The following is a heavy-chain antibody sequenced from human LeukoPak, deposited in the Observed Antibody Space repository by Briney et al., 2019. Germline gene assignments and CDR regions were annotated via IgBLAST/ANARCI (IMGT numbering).Heavy chain of an antibody. CDR1: GYSFTSYW. CDR2: IDPSDSYT. CDR3: ARHGTYSEMAVVIDY. Sequence: GESLKISCKGSGYSFTSYWISWVRQMPGKGLEWMGRIDPSDSYTNYSPSFQGHVTISADKSISTAYLRWSSLKASDTAMYYCARHGTYSEMAVVIDYWGQGTLVTVSS. J-gene: IGHJ4*02. D-gene: IGHD5-24*01. V-gene: IGHV5-10-1*01.